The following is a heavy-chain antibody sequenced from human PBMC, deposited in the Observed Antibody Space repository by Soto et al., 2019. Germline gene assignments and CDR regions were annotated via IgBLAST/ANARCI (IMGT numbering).Heavy chain of an antibody. Sequence: PSETLSLTCTVSGGSISSGGYYWSWIRQHPGKGLEWIGYIYYSGSTYYNPSLKSRVTISVDTSKNQFSLKLSSVTAADTAVYYCARGRVTTVTPRVGMDVWGQGTTVTVSS. CDR1: GGSISSGGYY. CDR3: ARGRVTTVTPRVGMDV. V-gene: IGHV4-31*03. J-gene: IGHJ6*02. D-gene: IGHD4-17*01. CDR2: IYYSGST.